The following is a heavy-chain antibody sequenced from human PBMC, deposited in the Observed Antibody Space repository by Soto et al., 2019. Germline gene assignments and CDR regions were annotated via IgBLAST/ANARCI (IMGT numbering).Heavy chain of an antibody. V-gene: IGHV4-31*03. CDR2: IYYSGST. CDR3: ARVGDILTGYYYGMDV. J-gene: IGHJ6*02. CDR1: GGSISSGGYY. Sequence: PSETLSLTCTVSGGSISSGGYYWSWIRQHPGKGLEWIGYIYYSGSTYYNPSLKSRVTISVDTSKNQFSLKLSSVTAADTAVYYCARVGDILTGYYYGMDVWGQGTTVTVSS. D-gene: IGHD3-9*01.